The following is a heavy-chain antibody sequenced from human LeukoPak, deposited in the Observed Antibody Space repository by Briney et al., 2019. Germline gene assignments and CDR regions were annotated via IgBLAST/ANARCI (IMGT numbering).Heavy chain of an antibody. CDR3: ARGSGTVAY. CDR2: IHSSGRT. D-gene: IGHD4-11*01. V-gene: IGHV4-59*12. CDR1: GGSINNYY. Sequence: SETLSLTCTVSGGSINNYYWSWIRQSPGKGLEWIGYIHSSGRTNCIPSLKSRVTISVDTSKNQFSLKLSSVTAADTAVYYCARGSGTVAYWGQGTLVTVSS. J-gene: IGHJ4*02.